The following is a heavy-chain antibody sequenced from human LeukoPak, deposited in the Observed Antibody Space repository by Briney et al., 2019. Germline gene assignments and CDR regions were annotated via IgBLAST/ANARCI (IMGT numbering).Heavy chain of an antibody. J-gene: IGHJ4*02. Sequence: SETLSLTCAVYGGSFSGYYWSWIRQPPGKGLEWIGEINHSGSTNYNPSLKSRVTISVDTSKNQFSLKLSSVTAADTAVYYCARTYYDITSFDYWGQGTLVTVSS. CDR1: GGSFSGYY. D-gene: IGHD3-16*01. V-gene: IGHV4-34*01. CDR2: INHSGST. CDR3: ARTYYDITSFDY.